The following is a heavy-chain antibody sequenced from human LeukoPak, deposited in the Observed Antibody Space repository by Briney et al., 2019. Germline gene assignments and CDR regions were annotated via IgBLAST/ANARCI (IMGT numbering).Heavy chain of an antibody. CDR2: ISAYNGNT. V-gene: IGHV1-18*01. J-gene: IGHJ4*02. CDR1: GYTFTSYG. D-gene: IGHD6-19*01. CDR3: ARDLGIAVAGTVVDY. Sequence: GASVKVSCKASGYTFTSYGIGWVRQAPGQGLGWMGWISAYNGNTNYAQKLQGRVTMTTDTSTSTAYMELRSLRSDDTAVYYCARDLGIAVAGTVVDYWGQGTLVTVSS.